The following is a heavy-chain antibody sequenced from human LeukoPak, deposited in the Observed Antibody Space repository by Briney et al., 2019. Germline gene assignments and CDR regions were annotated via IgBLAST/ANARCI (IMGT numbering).Heavy chain of an antibody. V-gene: IGHV4-4*02. Sequence: PSETLSLTCAVSGGSIISTNWWNWVRQPPGKGLEWIGDIHHGGGTNYNPSLKSRVTISVDTSKTQFSLRLSSVTAADTAVYYCARGLYVDTAMVLFSWFDPWGQGTLVTVSS. CDR2: IHHGGGT. D-gene: IGHD5-18*01. J-gene: IGHJ5*02. CDR3: ARGLYVDTAMVLFSWFDP. CDR1: GGSIISTNW.